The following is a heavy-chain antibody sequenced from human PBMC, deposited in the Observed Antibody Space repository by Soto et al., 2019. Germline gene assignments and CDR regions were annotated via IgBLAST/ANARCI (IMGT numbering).Heavy chain of an antibody. D-gene: IGHD5-12*01. CDR3: ARDHLEDGYNDAFDI. CDR1: GFTFSSYA. J-gene: IGHJ3*02. V-gene: IGHV3-30*04. Sequence: GGSLRLSCAASGFTFSSYAMHWVRQAPGKGLEWVAVISYDGSNKYYADSVKGRFTISRDNSKNTLYLQMNSLRAEDTAVYYCARDHLEDGYNDAFDIWGQGTMVTVSS. CDR2: ISYDGSNK.